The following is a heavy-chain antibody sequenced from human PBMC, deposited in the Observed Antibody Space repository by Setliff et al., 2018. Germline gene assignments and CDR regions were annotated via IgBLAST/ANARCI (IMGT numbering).Heavy chain of an antibody. J-gene: IGHJ4*02. Sequence: GGSLSLSCAASGFTFSRSAIHWVRQASGKGLEWVGRVRSRINNFATAYDASVKGRFIISRDDSRNTAYLQMNSLKTEDTAVYYCASDIHNDYDYVDYWGQGIQVTV. CDR1: GFTFSRSA. CDR2: VRSRINNFAT. V-gene: IGHV3-73*01. CDR3: ASDIHNDYDYVDY. D-gene: IGHD4-17*01.